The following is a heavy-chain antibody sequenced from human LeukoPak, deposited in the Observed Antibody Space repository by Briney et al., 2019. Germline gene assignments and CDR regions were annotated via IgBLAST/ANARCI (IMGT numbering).Heavy chain of an antibody. CDR2: INHSGST. CDR3: ARPPGMDV. V-gene: IGHV4-34*01. CDR1: GGSFSGYY. Sequence: SETLSLTCAVYGGSFSGYYWSWIRQPPGKGLEWIGEINHSGSTNYNPSLKSRVTISVDTSKNQFSLKLSSVTAADTAVYYCARPPGMDVWGQGTTVTVSS. J-gene: IGHJ6*02.